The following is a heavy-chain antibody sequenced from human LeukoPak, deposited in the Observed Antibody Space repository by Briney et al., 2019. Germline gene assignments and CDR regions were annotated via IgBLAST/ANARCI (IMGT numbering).Heavy chain of an antibody. CDR2: INPNNGGT. J-gene: IGHJ3*01. CDR1: GYTFTGYY. Sequence: ASVKVPCKASGYTFTGYYMHWVRQAPGQGLEWMGWINPNNGGTNYAQKFQGRVTMTRDTSISTAYMDLSRLKSDDTAVYYCAREGYGGGQDFDVWGQGTMVTVSS. D-gene: IGHD1-26*01. CDR3: AREGYGGGQDFDV. V-gene: IGHV1-2*02.